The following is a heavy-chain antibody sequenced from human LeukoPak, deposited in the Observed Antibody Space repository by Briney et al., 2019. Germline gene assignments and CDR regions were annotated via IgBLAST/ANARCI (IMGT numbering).Heavy chain of an antibody. CDR1: GGSISSYY. J-gene: IGHJ4*02. D-gene: IGHD4-23*01. CDR2: IYYSGST. Sequence: PSETLSLTCTVSGGSISSYYWSWIRQPPGKGLEWIGYIYYSGSTNYNPSLESRVTISVDTSKNQFSLKLSSVTAADTAVYYCARRGYGGNSVYFDYWGQGTLVTVSS. CDR3: ARRGYGGNSVYFDY. V-gene: IGHV4-59*01.